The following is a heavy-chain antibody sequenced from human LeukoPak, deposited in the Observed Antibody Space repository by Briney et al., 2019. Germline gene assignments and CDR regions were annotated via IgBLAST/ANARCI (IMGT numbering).Heavy chain of an antibody. CDR1: GDSFSSNSAA. CDR3: ARDLPVYYGSGTYFDY. J-gene: IGHJ4*02. Sequence: SQTLSLTCAISGDSFSSNSAAWNWLRQSPSRGLEWLGRTYYRSKWYNDYAVSVKSRITINPDTSKNQFSLQLNSVTPEDTAVYYCARDLPVYYGSGTYFDYWGQGTLVTVSS. V-gene: IGHV6-1*01. CDR2: TYYRSKWYN. D-gene: IGHD3-10*01.